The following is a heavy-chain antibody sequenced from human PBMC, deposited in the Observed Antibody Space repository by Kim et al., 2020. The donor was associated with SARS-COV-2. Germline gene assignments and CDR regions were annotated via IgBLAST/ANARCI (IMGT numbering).Heavy chain of an antibody. J-gene: IGHJ4*02. CDR3: ARGRITIFGVVTEFDY. D-gene: IGHD3-3*01. V-gene: IGHV4-31*02. Sequence: SLKSRVTITVDTSKNQFSLELSSVTAAETAVYYCARGRITIFGVVTEFDYWGQGTLVTVSS.